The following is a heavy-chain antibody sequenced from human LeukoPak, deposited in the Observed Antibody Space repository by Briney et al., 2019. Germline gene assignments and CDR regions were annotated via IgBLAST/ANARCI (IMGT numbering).Heavy chain of an antibody. Sequence: SETLSLTCAVYGGSFSGYYWSWIRQPPGKGLEWIGEINHSGSTNHNPSLKSRVTISVDTSKNQFSLKLSSVTAADTAVYYCARGVVTMSGVYFDYWGQGTLVTVSS. D-gene: IGHD3-10*02. CDR3: ARGVVTMSGVYFDY. CDR2: INHSGST. CDR1: GGSFSGYY. V-gene: IGHV4-34*01. J-gene: IGHJ4*02.